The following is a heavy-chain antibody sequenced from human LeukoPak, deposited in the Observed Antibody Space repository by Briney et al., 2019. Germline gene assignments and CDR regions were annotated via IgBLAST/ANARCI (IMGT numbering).Heavy chain of an antibody. D-gene: IGHD6-19*01. Sequence: PSETLSLTCTVSGGSISSSSYYWGWIRQPPGKGLEWIGSIYYSGSTYYNPSLKSRVTISVDTSKNQLSLKLSSVTAADTAVYYCARISWAVAGTPDYWGQGTLVTVSS. V-gene: IGHV4-39*01. CDR2: IYYSGST. CDR1: GGSISSSSYY. CDR3: ARISWAVAGTPDY. J-gene: IGHJ4*02.